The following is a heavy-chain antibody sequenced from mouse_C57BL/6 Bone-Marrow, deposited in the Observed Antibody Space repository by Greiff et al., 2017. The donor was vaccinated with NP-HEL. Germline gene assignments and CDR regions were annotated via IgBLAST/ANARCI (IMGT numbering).Heavy chain of an antibody. CDR3: ARMWSYDYLYY. D-gene: IGHD2-3*01. Sequence: QVQLQQPGAELVKPGASVKLSCKASGYTLTSYWMHWVKQRPGRGYEWIGRIDPNSGGTKYNEKFKSKATLAVDKPSRTAYMQLSRLTSEVSAVYFSARMWSYDYLYYWGQGTTLTVTS. CDR1: GYTLTSYW. CDR2: IDPNSGGT. J-gene: IGHJ2*01. V-gene: IGHV1-72*01.